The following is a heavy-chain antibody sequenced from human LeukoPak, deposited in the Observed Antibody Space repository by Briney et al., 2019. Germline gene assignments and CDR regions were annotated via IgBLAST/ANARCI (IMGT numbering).Heavy chain of an antibody. J-gene: IGHJ4*02. CDR3: ASLGKATAGTGGYYFDY. CDR2: IKQDGSEK. Sequence: GGSLRLSCAASGFTFSSYWMSWVRQAPGKGLEWVANIKQDGSEKYYVDSVKGRFTISRDNAKNSLYLQMNSLRAEGTAVYYCASLGKATAGTGGYYFDYWGQGTLVTASS. D-gene: IGHD6-13*01. CDR1: GFTFSSYW. V-gene: IGHV3-7*01.